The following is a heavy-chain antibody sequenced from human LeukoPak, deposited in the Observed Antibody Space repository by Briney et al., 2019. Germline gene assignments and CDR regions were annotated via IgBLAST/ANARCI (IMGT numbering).Heavy chain of an antibody. D-gene: IGHD6-13*01. CDR2: ISPNSGGT. CDR3: ARDAIAAAGTQLPYYYYDVDV. J-gene: IGHJ6*03. V-gene: IGHV1-2*02. CDR1: EYTFTGYY. Sequence: ASVKVSCKASEYTFTGYYMHWVRQAPGQGLEWMGWISPNSGGTNYAQKFQGRVTMTRDTSISTAYMELSRLRSDDTAVYYCARDAIAAAGTQLPYYYYDVDVWGKGTTVTISS.